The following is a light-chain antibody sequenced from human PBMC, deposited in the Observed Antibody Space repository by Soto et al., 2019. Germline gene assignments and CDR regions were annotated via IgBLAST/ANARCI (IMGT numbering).Light chain of an antibody. CDR3: QQYKNWPPWT. V-gene: IGKV3-15*01. CDR2: RAS. Sequence: EIVMTQSPATPSVSPGERATLSCTASQNIYSNVAWYQQRPGQAPRLLIYRASTRATGIPARFSGSGCGTEFTPTISSLQSEDFAVYYGQQYKNWPPWTFSQGTKVDIK. J-gene: IGKJ1*01. CDR1: QNIYSN.